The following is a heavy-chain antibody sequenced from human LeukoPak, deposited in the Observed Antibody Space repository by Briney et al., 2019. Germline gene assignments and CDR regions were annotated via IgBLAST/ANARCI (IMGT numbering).Heavy chain of an antibody. Sequence: GASVKFSCKASGYTFTGYYMHWVRQAPGQGLEWMGWINPNSGGTNYAQKFQGRVTMTRDTSISTAYMELSRLRSDDTAVYYCARDLSRRRSAEIDPWGQGTLVTVSS. D-gene: IGHD3-3*02. CDR2: INPNSGGT. V-gene: IGHV1-2*02. J-gene: IGHJ5*02. CDR3: ARDLSRRRSAEIDP. CDR1: GYTFTGYY.